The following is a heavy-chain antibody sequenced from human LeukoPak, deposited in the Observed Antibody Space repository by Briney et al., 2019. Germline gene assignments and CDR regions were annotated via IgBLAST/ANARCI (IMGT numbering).Heavy chain of an antibody. CDR3: ARGITGRGRFDP. D-gene: IGHD3-10*01. Sequence: SETLSLTCTVSGGSITSGSFYWAWTRQSAGKGLQWIGRIYSSGITNYNPSLKSRLTMSIDTSKSQFFLNLSSLTAADTAVYYCARGITGRGRFDPWGQGTLVTVSS. V-gene: IGHV4-61*02. J-gene: IGHJ5*02. CDR1: GGSITSGSFY. CDR2: IYSSGIT.